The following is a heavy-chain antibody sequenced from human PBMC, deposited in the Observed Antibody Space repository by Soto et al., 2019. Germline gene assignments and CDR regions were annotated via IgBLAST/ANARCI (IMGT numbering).Heavy chain of an antibody. V-gene: IGHV3-53*04. D-gene: IGHD2-15*01. J-gene: IGHJ4*02. CDR1: RYTVSRNY. Sequence: GGYLGLSCAAPRYTVSRNYMSCVRQAPGKGLEWVSVIYSGGSTYYADSVKGRFTISRHNSKNTLYLQMNSLRAEDAAVYYCARDGSPPDFVVVSWGQGTLVIVSS. CDR2: IYSGGST. CDR3: ARDGSPPDFVVVS.